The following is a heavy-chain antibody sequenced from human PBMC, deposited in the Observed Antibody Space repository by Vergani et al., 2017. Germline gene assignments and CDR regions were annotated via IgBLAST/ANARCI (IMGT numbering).Heavy chain of an antibody. CDR3: VRSRSGSCTGGSCYSGCFDP. J-gene: IGHJ5*02. V-gene: IGHV7-4-1*02. Sequence: QVQLVQSGSEVKKPGASVKVSCRASGYTFTNYALNWVRQAPGQGLEWMGWINSNSGNPTYAQGFKGRFFFSLESSGSTSYLQINSLQPEDTAVYYCVRSRSGSCTGGSCYSGCFDPWGQGTLVTVSS. CDR1: GYTFTNYA. CDR2: INSNSGNP. D-gene: IGHD2-15*01.